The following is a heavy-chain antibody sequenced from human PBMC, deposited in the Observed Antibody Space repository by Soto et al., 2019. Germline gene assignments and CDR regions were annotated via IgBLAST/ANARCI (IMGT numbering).Heavy chain of an antibody. CDR1: GFTFSSYA. CDR3: AKKVLFVPPAPSDRFDP. Sequence: EVQLLESGGGLVQPGGSLRLSCAASGFTFSSYAMSWVRQAPGKGLEWVSGISGSGGSTYYADSVKGRFTTSRDNSKNTIYLQMNSLRAEDTAVYYCAKKVLFVPPAPSDRFDPWGQGTLVTVSS. J-gene: IGHJ5*02. CDR2: ISGSGGST. V-gene: IGHV3-23*01. D-gene: IGHD2-21*01.